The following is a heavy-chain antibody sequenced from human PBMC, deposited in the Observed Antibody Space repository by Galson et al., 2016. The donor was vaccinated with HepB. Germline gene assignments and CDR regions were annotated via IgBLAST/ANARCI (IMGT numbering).Heavy chain of an antibody. D-gene: IGHD5-12*01. CDR1: GFAFSSYA. Sequence: SLRLSCAASGFAFSSYAMSWVRQAPGKGLEWVSAISDSGRTTYYTDSVKGRFTISRDNSRNTLHLQMNSLTAEDTAIYYCANLRGGYSGPRYYDYYHGMDVWGQGTTVTVSS. V-gene: IGHV3-23*01. J-gene: IGHJ6*02. CDR3: ANLRGGYSGPRYYDYYHGMDV. CDR2: ISDSGRTT.